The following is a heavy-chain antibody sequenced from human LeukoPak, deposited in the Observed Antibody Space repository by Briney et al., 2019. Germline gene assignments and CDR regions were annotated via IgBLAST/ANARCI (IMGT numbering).Heavy chain of an antibody. J-gene: IGHJ4*02. CDR1: GFTFSSYS. D-gene: IGHD3-22*01. V-gene: IGHV3-21*01. CDR2: ISSSSSYI. CDR3: ARHDSSGYLGYFDY. Sequence: GGSLRLSCAASGFTFSSYSMNWVRQAPGKGLEWVSSISSSSSYIYYADSVKGRFTISRDNAKNSLYLQMNSLRAEDTAVYYCARHDSSGYLGYFDYWGQGTLVTVSS.